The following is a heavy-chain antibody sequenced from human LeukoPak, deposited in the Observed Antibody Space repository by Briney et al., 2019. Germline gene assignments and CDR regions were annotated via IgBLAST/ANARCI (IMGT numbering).Heavy chain of an antibody. CDR2: INSDGSST. J-gene: IGHJ4*02. CDR3: ASDRGYSYGFSFDY. D-gene: IGHD5-18*01. CDR1: GFTFSSYS. Sequence: GGSLRLSCAASGFTFSSYSMNWVRQAPGKGLVWVSRINSDGSSTSYADSVKGRFTISRDNAKNTLYLQMNSLRAEDTAVYYCASDRGYSYGFSFDYWGQGTLVTVSS. V-gene: IGHV3-74*01.